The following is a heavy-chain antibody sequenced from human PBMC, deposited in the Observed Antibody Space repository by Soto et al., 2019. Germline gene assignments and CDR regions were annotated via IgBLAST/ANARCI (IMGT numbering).Heavy chain of an antibody. Sequence: PSVKVSCKVSGYTLTELSMHWVRQAPGKGLEWMGGFDPEDGETIYAQKFQGRVTMTEDTSTDTAYMELSSLRSEDTAVYYCATMSPWATVFIGVYYYYGMDVWGQGTTVTVSS. J-gene: IGHJ6*02. CDR2: FDPEDGET. V-gene: IGHV1-24*01. D-gene: IGHD4-4*01. CDR1: GYTLTELS. CDR3: ATMSPWATVFIGVYYYYGMDV.